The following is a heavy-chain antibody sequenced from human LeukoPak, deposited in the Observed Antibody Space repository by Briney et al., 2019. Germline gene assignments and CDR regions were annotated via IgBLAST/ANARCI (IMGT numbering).Heavy chain of an antibody. Sequence: GGSLRFPCAASEFIFSSYAMSWVRQAPGKGLEWVSAISGSGGSTYYADSVKGRFTISRDNSKNTVYLQMNSLRAEDAAVYYCAKGYCSGGSCYSGLFDYWGQGTLVTVSS. J-gene: IGHJ4*02. D-gene: IGHD2-15*01. CDR2: ISGSGGST. CDR1: EFIFSSYA. CDR3: AKGYCSGGSCYSGLFDY. V-gene: IGHV3-23*01.